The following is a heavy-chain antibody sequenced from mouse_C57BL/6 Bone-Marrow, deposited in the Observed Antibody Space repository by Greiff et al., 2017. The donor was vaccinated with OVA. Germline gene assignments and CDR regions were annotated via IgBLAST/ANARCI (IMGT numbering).Heavy chain of an antibody. J-gene: IGHJ1*03. CDR1: GYTFTDYN. V-gene: IGHV1-18*01. CDR3: ERYCYGSSYYFDV. Sequence: EVQLQQPGPELVKPGASVKISCKASGYTFTDYNMHWVKQSHGKSLEWIGDINPNNGGTIYNQKFKGKATLTVDKSSSTAYMELRSLTSEDTAVYYCERYCYGSSYYFDVWGTGTTVTVSS. CDR2: INPNNGGT. D-gene: IGHD1-1*01.